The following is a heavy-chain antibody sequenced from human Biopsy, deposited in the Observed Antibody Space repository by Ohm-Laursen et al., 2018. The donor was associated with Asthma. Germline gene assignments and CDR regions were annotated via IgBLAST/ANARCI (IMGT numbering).Heavy chain of an antibody. CDR3: ARAQSYGDIYYGLDV. J-gene: IGHJ6*02. D-gene: IGHD2-21*02. CDR2: IFYSGST. Sequence: TLSLTCSVFGGSVYSYDHHWSWIRQPPGKGLEWIGFIFYSGSTFYNPSLRSRITISVDTSKRQFSLSLRSVTVADTAVYFCARAQSYGDIYYGLDVWGQGTTVTASS. CDR1: GGSVYSYDHH. V-gene: IGHV4-30-4*01.